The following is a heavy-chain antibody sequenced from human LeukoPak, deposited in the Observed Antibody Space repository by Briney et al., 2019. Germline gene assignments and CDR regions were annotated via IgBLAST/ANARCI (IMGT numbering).Heavy chain of an antibody. Sequence: ASVKVSCKASGYTFTSYAMHWVRQAPGQRLEWMGWINAGNGNTKYSQKFQGRVAITRDTFATTAYMELSSLRSEDTAVYYCARHLIAVAVYSNYYGVDVWGQGTTVTVSS. D-gene: IGHD6-19*01. J-gene: IGHJ6*02. CDR1: GYTFTSYA. CDR3: ARHLIAVAVYSNYYGVDV. CDR2: INAGNGNT. V-gene: IGHV1-3*01.